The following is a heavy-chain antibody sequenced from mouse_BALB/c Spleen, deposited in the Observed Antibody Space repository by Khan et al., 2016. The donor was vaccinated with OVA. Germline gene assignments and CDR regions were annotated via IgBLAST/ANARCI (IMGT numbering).Heavy chain of an antibody. V-gene: IGHV5-6*01. Sequence: EVELVESGGDLVKPGGSLRLSCAASGFTFSTYGMSWVRQPPDKRLEWVATINSDGDYTYYPDTVKGRFTISRNNAENTLYLQMSSLQSEGTAIYYCASHLTGSFAYWGQGTLVTVSA. D-gene: IGHD4-1*01. CDR1: GFTFSTYG. J-gene: IGHJ3*01. CDR2: INSDGDYT. CDR3: ASHLTGSFAY.